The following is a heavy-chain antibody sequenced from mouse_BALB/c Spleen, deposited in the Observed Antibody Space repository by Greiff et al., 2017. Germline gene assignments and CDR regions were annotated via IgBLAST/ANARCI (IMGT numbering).Heavy chain of an antibody. D-gene: IGHD2-4*01. V-gene: IGHV3-8*02. J-gene: IGHJ4*01. CDR2: ISYSGST. CDR3: ARLTTMITPYAMDY. CDR1: GDSITSGY. Sequence: VQLKESGPSLVKPSQTLSLTCSVTGDSITSGYWNWIRKFPGNKLEYMGYISYSGSTYYNPSLKSRISITRDTSKNQYYLQLNSVTTEDTATYYCARLTTMITPYAMDYWGQGTSVTVSS.